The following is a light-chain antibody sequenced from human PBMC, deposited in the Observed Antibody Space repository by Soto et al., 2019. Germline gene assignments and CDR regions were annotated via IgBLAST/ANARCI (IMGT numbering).Light chain of an antibody. J-gene: IGKJ5*01. Sequence: EFVLTQSPGTRSLSPGERATLSCSARRSVGSPYLAWYQQKPGQAPRLLIYAATSTATGIPDRFSGSGSGTGFTLTISRLEPEDFAVYYYQHYGTPITFGQGTRLEIK. CDR1: RSVGSPY. V-gene: IGKV3-20*01. CDR3: QHYGTPIT. CDR2: AAT.